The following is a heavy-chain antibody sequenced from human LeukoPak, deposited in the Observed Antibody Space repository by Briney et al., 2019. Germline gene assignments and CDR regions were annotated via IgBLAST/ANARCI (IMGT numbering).Heavy chain of an antibody. CDR1: GFTFDDYA. D-gene: IGHD1-26*01. CDR3: ARLSGSYREDY. CDR2: ISWNSGSI. Sequence: GGSLRLSCAASGFTFDDYAMHWVRQAPGKGLEWVSGISWNSGSIGYADSVKGRFTISRDNAKNSLYLQMNSLRAEDTAVYYCARLSGSYREDYWGQGTLVTVSS. V-gene: IGHV3-9*01. J-gene: IGHJ4*02.